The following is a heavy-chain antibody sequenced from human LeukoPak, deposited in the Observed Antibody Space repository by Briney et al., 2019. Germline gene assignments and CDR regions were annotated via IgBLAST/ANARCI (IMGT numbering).Heavy chain of an antibody. J-gene: IGHJ2*01. D-gene: IGHD4-17*01. V-gene: IGHV4-61*02. CDR2: IYTSGST. CDR3: ARDLTTVTTSSVYWYFDL. Sequence: SQTLSLTCTVSGGSISSGSYYWSWIRQPAGKGLEWIGRIYTSGSTNYNPSLKSRVTISVDTSENQFSLKLSSVTAADTAVYYCARDLTTVTTSSVYWYFDLWGRGTLVTVSS. CDR1: GGSISSGSYY.